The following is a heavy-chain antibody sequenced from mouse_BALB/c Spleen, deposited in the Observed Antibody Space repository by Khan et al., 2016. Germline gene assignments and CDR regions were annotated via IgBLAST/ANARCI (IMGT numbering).Heavy chain of an antibody. CDR2: INTNTGEP. V-gene: IGHV9-3*02. J-gene: IGHJ4*01. CDR1: EYIFTNYG. D-gene: IGHD2-13*01. CDR3: ARTCDYPYYAMDY. Sequence: QIQLVQSGPELKKPGETVKISCKASEYIFTNYGMNWVKQAPGKGLKWMGWINTNTGEPKYAEEFKGRFAFSLEASASTASLQINNLKNEESATYFCARTCDYPYYAMDYWGQGTSVTVSS.